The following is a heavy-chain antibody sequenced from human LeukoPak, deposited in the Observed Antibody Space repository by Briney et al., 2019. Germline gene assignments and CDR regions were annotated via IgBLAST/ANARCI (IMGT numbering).Heavy chain of an antibody. CDR1: GGSISSSSYY. Sequence: ASETLSLTCTVSGGSISSSSYYWGWIRQPPGKGLEWIGSMFYRGSTLYNPSLKSRVTISVDTSENHFSLKLSSVTAADTAVYYCARTYYYDSSGPFYWGQGTLVTVSS. J-gene: IGHJ4*02. D-gene: IGHD3-22*01. CDR2: MFYRGST. CDR3: ARTYYYDSSGPFY. V-gene: IGHV4-39*07.